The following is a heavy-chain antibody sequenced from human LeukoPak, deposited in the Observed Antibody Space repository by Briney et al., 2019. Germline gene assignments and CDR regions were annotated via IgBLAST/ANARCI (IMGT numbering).Heavy chain of an antibody. D-gene: IGHD3-22*01. CDR1: GSSISSDY. CDR3: ARRSNYYTRGYYGRVDYFYMDV. J-gene: IGHJ6*03. V-gene: IGHV4-59*08. Sequence: PWETLSLTCTVSGSSISSDYWTWIRQPPGKGLEWIGYMDYNGDTKYDPSLKSRVTISVDTSNNQFSLRLSSVTAADTAVYYCARRSNYYTRGYYGRVDYFYMDVWGKGTTVTVSS. CDR2: MDYNGDT.